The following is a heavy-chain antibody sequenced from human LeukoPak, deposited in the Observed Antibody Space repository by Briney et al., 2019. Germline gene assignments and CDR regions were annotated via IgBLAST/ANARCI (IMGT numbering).Heavy chain of an antibody. Sequence: GESLKISCKGSGYSFATYWIGWVRQMPGKGLEWMGIIYPGDSDTRYSPSFQGQVTISADKSISTAYLQWSSPKASDTAMYYCARHPRGYSSGWYLGVFDYWGQGTLATVSS. D-gene: IGHD6-19*01. CDR3: ARHPRGYSSGWYLGVFDY. CDR2: IYPGDSDT. J-gene: IGHJ4*02. CDR1: GYSFATYW. V-gene: IGHV5-51*01.